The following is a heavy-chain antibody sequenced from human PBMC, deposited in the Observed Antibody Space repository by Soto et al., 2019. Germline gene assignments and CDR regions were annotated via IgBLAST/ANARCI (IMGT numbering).Heavy chain of an antibody. CDR3: AREGGYDSPHGC. Sequence: SETLSLTCTVSGGFISNGDYHWSWIRQPPGKGLEWIGYTYPSGSTYYNASLRSRVTISIDASKNQFSLKLNSVTAADTAVYYCAREGGYDSPHGCWGQGTLVTVSS. CDR2: TYPSGST. J-gene: IGHJ4*02. D-gene: IGHD5-12*01. V-gene: IGHV4-30-4*01. CDR1: GGFISNGDYH.